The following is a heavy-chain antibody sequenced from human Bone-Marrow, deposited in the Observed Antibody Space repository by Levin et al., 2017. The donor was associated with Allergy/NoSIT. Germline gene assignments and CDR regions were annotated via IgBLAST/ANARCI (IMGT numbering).Heavy chain of an antibody. CDR2: VSGSGDNT. CDR3: ANGGDILTGITDY. J-gene: IGHJ4*02. Sequence: GGSLRLSCAASGFTFSSYAMTWVRQAPGKGLEWVSAVSGSGDNTYYADSVKGRFTISRDNSKNTLYLQMNSLKAEDTAVYYCANGGDILTGITDYWGQGTLVTVSS. V-gene: IGHV3-23*01. D-gene: IGHD3-9*01. CDR1: GFTFSSYA.